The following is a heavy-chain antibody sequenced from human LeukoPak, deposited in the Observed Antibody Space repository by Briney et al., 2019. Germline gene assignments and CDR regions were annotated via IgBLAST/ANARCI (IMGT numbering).Heavy chain of an antibody. Sequence: SETLSLTCTVSGGSISSYYWSWIRQPPGKGLEWIGYIYYSGSTNYNPSLKSRVTISVDTSKNQFSLKLSSVTAADTAVYYCARSALGSPLDYWGQGTLVTVSS. CDR2: IYYSGST. V-gene: IGHV4-59*01. CDR3: ARSALGSPLDY. D-gene: IGHD7-27*01. J-gene: IGHJ4*02. CDR1: GGSISSYY.